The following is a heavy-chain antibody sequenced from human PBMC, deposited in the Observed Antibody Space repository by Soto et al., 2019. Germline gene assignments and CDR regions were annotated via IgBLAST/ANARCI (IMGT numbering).Heavy chain of an antibody. CDR2: IYSGGST. Sequence: GGSLRLSCAASGFTVSSNYMIWVRQAPGKGLEWVSVIYSGGSTYYADSVKGRFTISRDNSKNTLYLQMNSLRAEDTAVYYCARFYSSGWYRGFRWFDPWGQGTLVTVSS. CDR1: GFTVSSNY. J-gene: IGHJ5*02. V-gene: IGHV3-53*01. D-gene: IGHD6-19*01. CDR3: ARFYSSGWYRGFRWFDP.